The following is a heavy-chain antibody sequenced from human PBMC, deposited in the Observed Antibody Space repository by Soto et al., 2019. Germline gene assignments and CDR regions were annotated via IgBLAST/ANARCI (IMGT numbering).Heavy chain of an antibody. CDR1: GFTCNNYL. CDR3: ARGARGLYYMDV. V-gene: IGHV3-74*01. J-gene: IGHJ6*03. Sequence: EVQLVESGGGLVQPGGSLRLSCAASGFTCNNYLLHWVRQAPGKGLVWVSRINGDGSNTNYADSVTGRFTISRDNAKNTVYLQMNSLRAEDTAVYYCARGARGLYYMDVWGKGTTVTVSS. CDR2: INGDGSNT.